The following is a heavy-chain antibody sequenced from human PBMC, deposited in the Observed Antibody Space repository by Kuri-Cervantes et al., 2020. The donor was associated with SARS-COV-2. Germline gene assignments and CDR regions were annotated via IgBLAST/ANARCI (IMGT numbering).Heavy chain of an antibody. V-gene: IGHV1-8*02. D-gene: IGHD6-6*01. Sequence: ASVKVSCKASGYTFTSYDINWVRQATGQGLEWMGWMNPNSGNTGYAQKFQGRVTMTRNTSISTAYMELSRLRSDDTAVYYCARDAPMYSSSGFGFDPWGQGTLVTVSS. CDR2: MNPNSGNT. J-gene: IGHJ5*02. CDR1: GYTFTSYD. CDR3: ARDAPMYSSSGFGFDP.